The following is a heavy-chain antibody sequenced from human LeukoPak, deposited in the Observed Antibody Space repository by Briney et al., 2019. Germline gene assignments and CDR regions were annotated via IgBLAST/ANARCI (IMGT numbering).Heavy chain of an antibody. J-gene: IGHJ4*02. CDR2: IIPIFGTT. V-gene: IGHV1-69*13. D-gene: IGHD5-12*01. CDR1: GGTFSSYA. Sequence: SVKVSCKASGGTFSSYAISWVRQAPGQGLEWMGGIIPIFGTTNYAQKFQGRVTITADESTSTAYMELSSLRSEDTAVYYCARDHSGYEIRNYFFDYRGQGTLVTVSS. CDR3: ARDHSGYEIRNYFFDY.